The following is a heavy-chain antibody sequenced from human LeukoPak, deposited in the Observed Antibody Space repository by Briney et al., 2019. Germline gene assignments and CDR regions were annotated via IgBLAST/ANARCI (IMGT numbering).Heavy chain of an antibody. CDR2: IYYSGTT. Sequence: SETLSLTCTVSGDSIRRSSEYWAWIRQAPGKGLEWIGTIYYSGTTYYSPSLKSRVTFSVDTSKNQFSLKLTSVTAADTAVYYCARDPPVIQLWFRDDYYYMDVWGKGTTVTVSS. CDR3: ARDPPVIQLWFRDDYYYMDV. V-gene: IGHV4-39*07. CDR1: GDSIRRSSEY. D-gene: IGHD5-18*01. J-gene: IGHJ6*03.